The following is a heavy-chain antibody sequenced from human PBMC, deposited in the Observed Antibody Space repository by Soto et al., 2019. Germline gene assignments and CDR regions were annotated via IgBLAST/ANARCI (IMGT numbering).Heavy chain of an antibody. CDR3: TRVGGGSWIDY. J-gene: IGHJ4*02. CDR2: IYHTGST. Sequence: QVQLQESGPGLVKPSGTLSLTCAVSGDSVSNTKWWSWVRQPPGQGLEWIGEIYHTGSTNYNPSLRSRVTISIDKSKNHFSLELSSVTAADTAVYDCTRVGGGSWIDYWGQGTLVTVSS. D-gene: IGHD1-26*01. CDR1: GDSVSNTKW. V-gene: IGHV4-4*02.